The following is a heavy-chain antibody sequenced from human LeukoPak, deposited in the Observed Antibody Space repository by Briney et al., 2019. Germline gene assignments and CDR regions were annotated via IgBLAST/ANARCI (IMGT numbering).Heavy chain of an antibody. J-gene: IGHJ4*02. D-gene: IGHD3-9*01. CDR3: AREAHYDILTGYSPLDY. CDR2: ISAYNGNT. Sequence: ASVTVSCKASGYTFTSYGISWVRQAPGQGLEWMGWISAYNGNTNYAQKLQGRVTMTTDTSTSTAYMELRSLRSDDTAVYYCAREAHYDILTGYSPLDYWGQGTLVTVSS. CDR1: GYTFTSYG. V-gene: IGHV1-18*01.